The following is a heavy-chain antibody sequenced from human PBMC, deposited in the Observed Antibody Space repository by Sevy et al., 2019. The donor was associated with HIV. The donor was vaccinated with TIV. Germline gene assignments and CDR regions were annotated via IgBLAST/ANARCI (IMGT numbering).Heavy chain of an antibody. V-gene: IGHV3-30*02. D-gene: IGHD2-21*01. J-gene: IGHJ4*02. CDR3: VKEGGGEGGDH. CDR1: GFSFSSYG. Sequence: GGSLRLSCAASGFSFSSYGMHWVRQAPGKGLEWMSYIQYDGSNKEYADSVKGRFTISRDNSKNTLYLQMNSLRVEDTAVFYCVKEGGGEGGDHWGLGTLVTVSS. CDR2: IQYDGSNK.